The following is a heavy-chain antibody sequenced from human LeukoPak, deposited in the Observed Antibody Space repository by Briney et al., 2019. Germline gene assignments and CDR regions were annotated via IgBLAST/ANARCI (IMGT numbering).Heavy chain of an antibody. Sequence: ASVKVSCKASGYTFTGYFMHWVRQAPGQGLEWMGWINPNSGGTNYAQKFQGRVTMTRDTSINTAYMDLSRLRSDDTAVYYCASLGDKYRSGSYAPFDYWGQGTLVTVSS. CDR1: GYTFTGYF. V-gene: IGHV1-2*02. CDR2: INPNSGGT. CDR3: ASLGDKYRSGSYAPFDY. D-gene: IGHD3-10*01. J-gene: IGHJ4*02.